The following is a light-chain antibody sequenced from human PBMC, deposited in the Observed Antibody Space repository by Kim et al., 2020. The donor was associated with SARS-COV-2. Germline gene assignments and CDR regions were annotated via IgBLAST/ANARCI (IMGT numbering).Light chain of an antibody. J-gene: IGLJ1*01. Sequence: QSALTQPASVSGSPGQWITLSCTGTGTDIGTYNLVSWYQQHPGKAPKLIIYEVNSRPSGVSHRFSGSKSGSTASLTISGLQAEDEADYYCSSYTTSSTRVFGTGTKVTVL. CDR1: GTDIGTYNL. CDR3: SSYTTSSTRV. V-gene: IGLV2-14*01. CDR2: EVN.